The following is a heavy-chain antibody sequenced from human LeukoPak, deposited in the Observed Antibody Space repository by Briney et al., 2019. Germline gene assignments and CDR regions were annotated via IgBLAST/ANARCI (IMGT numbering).Heavy chain of an antibody. V-gene: IGHV3-7*03. Sequence: PGGSLRLSCAVSGFTFSGSWMSWSRQAPGKGLEWVASINSDGSEGYYADVVKGRFTISRDNAKNSLYLQINSLRAEDTAVYYCARGAGYNYPYYFDYWGQGTLVTVSS. CDR1: GFTFSGSW. CDR3: ARGAGYNYPYYFDY. CDR2: INSDGSEG. D-gene: IGHD5-24*01. J-gene: IGHJ4*02.